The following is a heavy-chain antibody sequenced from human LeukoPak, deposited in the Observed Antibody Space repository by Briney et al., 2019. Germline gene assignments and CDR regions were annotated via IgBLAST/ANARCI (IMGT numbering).Heavy chain of an antibody. CDR2: IYYSGST. Sequence: SETLSLTCTVSGGSISSYYWSWIRQPPGKGLEWIGYIYYSGSTNYNPSLKSRVTISVDTSKNQFSLKLSSVTAADTAVCYCARGDDRQGFVYWGQGTLVTVSS. CDR3: ARGDDRQGFVY. D-gene: IGHD3-22*01. V-gene: IGHV4-59*01. J-gene: IGHJ4*02. CDR1: GGSISSYY.